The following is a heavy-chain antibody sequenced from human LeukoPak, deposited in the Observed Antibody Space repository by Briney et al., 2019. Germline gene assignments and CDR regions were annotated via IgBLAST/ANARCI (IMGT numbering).Heavy chain of an antibody. CDR2: IYYSGST. Sequence: PSQTLSLTCPVSSGSISSGVYYWGWIRQHPGKGLEWIEYIYYSGSTYYNPSLKSRVTISVDTSKNQFSLKLSSVTAADTAVYYCARGVRWLQLSYFDYWGQGTLVTVSS. V-gene: IGHV4-31*03. D-gene: IGHD5-24*01. CDR3: ARGVRWLQLSYFDY. CDR1: SGSISSGVYY. J-gene: IGHJ4*02.